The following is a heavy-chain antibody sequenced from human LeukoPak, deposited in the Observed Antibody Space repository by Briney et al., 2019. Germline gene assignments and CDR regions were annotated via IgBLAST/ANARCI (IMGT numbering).Heavy chain of an antibody. V-gene: IGHV1-18*01. Sequence: HRASVKVSCKASGYTFTSYGISWVRQAPGQGLEWMGWISAYNGNTNYAQKLQGRVTMTTDTSTSTAYMELRSLRSDDTAVYYCARALSPSRGYCSSTSCHFDYWGQGTLVTVSS. CDR2: ISAYNGNT. J-gene: IGHJ4*02. D-gene: IGHD2-2*01. CDR1: GYTFTSYG. CDR3: ARALSPSRGYCSSTSCHFDY.